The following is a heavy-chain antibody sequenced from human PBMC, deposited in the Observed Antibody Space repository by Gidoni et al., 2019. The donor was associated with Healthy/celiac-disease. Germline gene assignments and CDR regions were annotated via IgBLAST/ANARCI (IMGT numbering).Heavy chain of an antibody. J-gene: IGHJ4*02. CDR2: ISVSGGST. Sequence: EVKLLESGGGLVQPGGSLRLACAASGFTFSSYAMSWVRQAPGTGLWVVAAISVSGGSTYYAYSVKRRFTISRDNSKNTLYLQMNILRAEDTALYYCAKEWYRSSSIFDYWGQGTLVTFSS. D-gene: IGHD6-6*01. CDR1: GFTFSSYA. CDR3: AKEWYRSSSIFDY. V-gene: IGHV3-23*01.